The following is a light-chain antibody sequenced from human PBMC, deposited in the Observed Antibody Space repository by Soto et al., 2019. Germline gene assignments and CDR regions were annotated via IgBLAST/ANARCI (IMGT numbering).Light chain of an antibody. J-gene: IGKJ1*01. CDR2: SAY. CDR1: QGISSY. V-gene: IGKV1-8*01. CDR3: LQDYNYAWT. Sequence: AIRMTQSPSSFSASTGDRVTITCRASQGISSYLAWYQQKPGKAPELLIYSAYKLQSGVPSRFSGSGSGTDFTLTISSLQPEDFATYYCLQDYNYAWTFGQGTKVDIK.